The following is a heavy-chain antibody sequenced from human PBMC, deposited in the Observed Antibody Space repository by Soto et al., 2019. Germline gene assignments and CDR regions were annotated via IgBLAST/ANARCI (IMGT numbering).Heavy chain of an antibody. Sequence: EVQLLESGGGLVQPGGSLRLSCAASGFTFSSYGMSWVRQAPGKGLEWVSSINSAGSTYYADSVKGRFTISRDNSKNTLYVQMNSLRAEDTAVYYCAKGGVNIPLDYWSQGTLVTVSS. CDR1: GFTFSSYG. CDR2: INSAGST. D-gene: IGHD3-16*01. V-gene: IGHV3-23*01. J-gene: IGHJ4*02. CDR3: AKGGVNIPLDY.